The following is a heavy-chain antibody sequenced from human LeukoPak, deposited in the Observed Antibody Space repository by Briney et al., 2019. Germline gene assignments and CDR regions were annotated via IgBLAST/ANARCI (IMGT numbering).Heavy chain of an antibody. D-gene: IGHD3-22*01. V-gene: IGHV4-59*08. CDR1: GGSISTYY. J-gene: IGHJ2*01. CDR3: ASDSGSRNWYFDL. CDR2: IYYSGST. Sequence: SETLSLTCTVSGGSISTYYWSWIRQLPGKGLGWIGYIYYSGSTSYNPSLKSRVTISVDTSKSQFSLKLSSVTAADTAVYYCASDSGSRNWYFDLWGRGTLVTVSS.